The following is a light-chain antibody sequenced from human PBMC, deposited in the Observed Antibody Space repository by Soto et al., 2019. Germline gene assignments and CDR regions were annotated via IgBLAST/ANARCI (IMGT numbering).Light chain of an antibody. V-gene: IGKV3-15*01. J-gene: IGKJ1*01. CDR1: QSVGSN. Sequence: EIVMTQSPATLSVSPGERVTLSCRASQSVGSNLAWYQKKPGQAPRLLIYSAATRATGIPARFSGSGSGTEFTLTISSLQSEDFGVYYCQQDTKRWTFGRGTKVEIK. CDR3: QQDTKRWT. CDR2: SAA.